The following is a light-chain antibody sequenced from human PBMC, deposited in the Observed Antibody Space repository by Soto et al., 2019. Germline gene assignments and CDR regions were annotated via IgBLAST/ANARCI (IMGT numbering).Light chain of an antibody. V-gene: IGLV2-8*01. CDR3: TSYAATYIVL. J-gene: IGLJ2*01. Sequence: QSALTQPPSASGAPGQSVTISCTGTSSDVGGYTYVSWFQQHPGRAPKHMIYEVSKRPSGVPDRFSGSKSGNTASLTVSGLQAEYEADYFCTSYAATYIVLVGGGTKVTVL. CDR1: SSDVGGYTY. CDR2: EVS.